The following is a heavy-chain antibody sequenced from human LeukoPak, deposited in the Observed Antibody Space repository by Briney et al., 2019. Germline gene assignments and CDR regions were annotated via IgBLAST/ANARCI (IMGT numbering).Heavy chain of an antibody. CDR2: IYHSGST. D-gene: IGHD4-17*01. Sequence: SQTLSLTCAVSGGSISSGGYSWSWLRQPPGKGLEWIGYIYHSGSTYYNPSLKSRVTISVDRSKNQFSLKLSSVTAADTAVYYCASASDYGDYAPLDSWGQGTLVTVSS. CDR3: ASASDYGDYAPLDS. V-gene: IGHV4-30-2*01. J-gene: IGHJ4*02. CDR1: GGSISSGGYS.